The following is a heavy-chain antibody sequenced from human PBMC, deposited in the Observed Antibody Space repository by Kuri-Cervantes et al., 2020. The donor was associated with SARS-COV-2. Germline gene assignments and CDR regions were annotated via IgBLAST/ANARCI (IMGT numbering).Heavy chain of an antibody. J-gene: IGHJ6*02. CDR1: GFTFSSYS. Sequence: GESLKISCAASGFTFSSYSMNWVRQAPGKGLEWVSSISSSSSYIYYADSVKGRFTISRDNAKNSLYLQMNSLRAEDTAVYYCARDVEQWLVRSFWYYGMDVWGQGTTVTVSS. D-gene: IGHD6-19*01. CDR2: ISSSSSYI. CDR3: ARDVEQWLVRSFWYYGMDV. V-gene: IGHV3-21*01.